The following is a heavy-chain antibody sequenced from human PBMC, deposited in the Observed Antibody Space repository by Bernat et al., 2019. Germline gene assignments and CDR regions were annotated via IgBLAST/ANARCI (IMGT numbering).Heavy chain of an antibody. J-gene: IGHJ4*02. Sequence: QIQLVQSGAEVKKPGASVKASCKASNYTFATYGITWVRQAPGQGLEWMGWISGYNGNTNYAQKFQDRVTMTTDTSTSTAYMELRSLRSDDTAVYYCARAPAIVVVPAATPFFDFWGQGTLVTVSA. D-gene: IGHD2-2*01. CDR2: ISGYNGNT. CDR3: ARAPAIVVVPAATPFFDF. V-gene: IGHV1-18*01. CDR1: NYTFATYG.